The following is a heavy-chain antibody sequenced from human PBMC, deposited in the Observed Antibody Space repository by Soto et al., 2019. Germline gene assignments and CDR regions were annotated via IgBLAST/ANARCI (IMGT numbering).Heavy chain of an antibody. V-gene: IGHV3-21*01. CDR3: ARGEFGIWGSYRFVQRPFYFDY. CDR1: GFTFSSYS. CDR2: ISSSSSYI. J-gene: IGHJ4*02. Sequence: GGSLRLSCAASGFTFSSYSMNWVRQAPGKGLEWVSSISSSSSYIYYADSVKGRFTIPRDNAKNSLYLQMNSLRAEDTAVYYCARGEFGIWGSYRFVQRPFYFDYWGQGTLVTVSS. D-gene: IGHD3-16*02.